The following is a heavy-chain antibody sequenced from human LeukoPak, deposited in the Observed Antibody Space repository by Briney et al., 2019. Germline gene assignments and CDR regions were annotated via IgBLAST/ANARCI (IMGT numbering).Heavy chain of an antibody. CDR3: ARGATMVRGVTPFDP. D-gene: IGHD3-10*01. Sequence: SVKVSCKASGGTFSSYAISWVRQAPGQGLEWMGGIIPIFGTANYAQKFQGRVTITADESTSTAYMELSSLRSEDTAVYYCARGATMVRGVTPFDPWGQGTLITVSS. CDR1: GGTFSSYA. V-gene: IGHV1-69*13. CDR2: IIPIFGTA. J-gene: IGHJ5*02.